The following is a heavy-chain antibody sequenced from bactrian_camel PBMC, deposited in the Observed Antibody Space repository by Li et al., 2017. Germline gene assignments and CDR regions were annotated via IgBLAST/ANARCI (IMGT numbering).Heavy chain of an antibody. J-gene: IGHJ4*01. Sequence: HVQLVESGGGSVQPGGRMTLSCAVTGNGDGSGYRCTGWFRQAPGQEREGVAAIYSGDGSAIYSDSAKGRFTISRDRTKSTLYLQMNALKPDDSAMYYCAARTYGNCIVPLLRSDEYNFWGQGTQVTVS. V-gene: IGHV3S54*01. D-gene: IGHD6*01. CDR1: GNGDGSGY. CDR2: IYSGDGSA. CDR3: AARTYGNCIVPLLRSDEYNF.